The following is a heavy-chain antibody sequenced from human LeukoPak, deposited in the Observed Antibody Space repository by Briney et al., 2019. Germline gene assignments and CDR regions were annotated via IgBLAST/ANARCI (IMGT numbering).Heavy chain of an antibody. D-gene: IGHD6-13*01. J-gene: IGHJ4*02. CDR3: ARISVQQLALYYFDY. CDR2: IYYSGST. Sequence: SETLSLTCTVSGGSISSYYWSWIRQPPGKGLEWIGYIYYSGSTNYNPSLKSRVTISVDTSKNQFSLKLSSVTAADTAVYYCARISVQQLALYYFDYWGQGTLVTVSS. CDR1: GGSISSYY. V-gene: IGHV4-59*01.